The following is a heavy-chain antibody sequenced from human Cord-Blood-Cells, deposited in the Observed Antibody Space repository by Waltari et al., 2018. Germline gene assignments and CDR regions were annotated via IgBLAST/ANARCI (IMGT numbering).Heavy chain of an antibody. Sequence: QVQLVESGGGVVQPGRSLRLPCAASGSTFCISAMHWVRQAPGKGLGWVAVISYDGSNKYYADSVKGRFTISRDNSKNTLYLQMNSLRAEDTAVYYCARTYNWNYNWFDPWGQGTLVTVSS. J-gene: IGHJ5*02. CDR3: ARTYNWNYNWFDP. V-gene: IGHV3-30-3*01. CDR1: GSTFCISA. CDR2: ISYDGSNK. D-gene: IGHD1-7*01.